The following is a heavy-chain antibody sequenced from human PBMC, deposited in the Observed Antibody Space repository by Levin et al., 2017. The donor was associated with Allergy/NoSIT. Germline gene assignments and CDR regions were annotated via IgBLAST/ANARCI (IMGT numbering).Heavy chain of an antibody. V-gene: IGHV3-20*04. J-gene: IGHJ6*03. CDR1: GFTFDDYG. CDR3: LREGGNDQGVYYYFYMDV. D-gene: IGHD5-12*01. CDR2: INWSGTST. Sequence: GGSLRLSCAASGFTFDDYGMAWVRQTPEKGLEWVAGINWSGTSTGYADSVKGRFTISRDDVNNSLHLQMNSLRVDDTALYYCLREGGNDQGVYYYFYMDVWGKGTTVTVSS.